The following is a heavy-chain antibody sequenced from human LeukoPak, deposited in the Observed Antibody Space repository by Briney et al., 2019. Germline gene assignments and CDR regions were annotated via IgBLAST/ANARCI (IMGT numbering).Heavy chain of an antibody. CDR2: ISYDGSNK. D-gene: IGHD2-8*02. Sequence: GGSLRLSCAASGFTFSSYAMHWVRQAPGKGLEWVAVISYDGSNKYYADSVKGRFTISRDNSKNTMYLQINSLRAEDTAIYYCAKDVWWSVSWGQGTLVTVSS. V-gene: IGHV3-30-3*01. CDR3: AKDVWWSVS. CDR1: GFTFSSYA. J-gene: IGHJ5*02.